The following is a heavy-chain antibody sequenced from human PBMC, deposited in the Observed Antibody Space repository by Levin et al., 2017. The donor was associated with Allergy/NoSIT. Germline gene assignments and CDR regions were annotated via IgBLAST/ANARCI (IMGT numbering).Heavy chain of an antibody. D-gene: IGHD5-24*01. Sequence: GESLKISCAASGFTFERYSMNWVRQAPGKGLQWVSGISSSGRHTYYIDSLKGRLTFSRDNAKKLVFLQMNSLRVEDTGVYYCARDFSSTDNYFFYGMDVWGQGTTVTVSS. J-gene: IGHJ6*02. CDR1: GFTFERYS. CDR2: ISSSGRHT. V-gene: IGHV3-21*01. CDR3: ARDFSSTDNYFFYGMDV.